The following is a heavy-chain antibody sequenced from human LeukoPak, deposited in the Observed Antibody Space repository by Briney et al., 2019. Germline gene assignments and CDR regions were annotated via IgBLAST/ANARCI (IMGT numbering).Heavy chain of an antibody. CDR1: GGSISSDY. Sequence: PSGTLSLTCTVSGGSISSDYCSWIRQPPGKGLEWIGYINDSGNTNSNPSLKSRVTISVDTSKNQFSLKLSSVTAADTAVYYCARHRPGERRFDPWGQGTLVTVSS. V-gene: IGHV4-59*08. J-gene: IGHJ5*02. CDR2: INDSGNT. D-gene: IGHD3-16*01. CDR3: ARHRPGERRFDP.